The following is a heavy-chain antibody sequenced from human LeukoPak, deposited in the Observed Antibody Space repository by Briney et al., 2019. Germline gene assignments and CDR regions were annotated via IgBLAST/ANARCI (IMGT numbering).Heavy chain of an antibody. CDR3: ATTDPYYYYMDV. Sequence: GGSLRLSCAASGFTFSSYAMSWVRQAPGKGLEWVSAISGSGGSTYYADSVKGRFTISRDNAKNSLYLQMNSLRAEDTAVYYCATTDPYYYYMDVWGKGTTVTVSS. J-gene: IGHJ6*03. V-gene: IGHV3-23*01. CDR2: ISGSGGST. CDR1: GFTFSSYA.